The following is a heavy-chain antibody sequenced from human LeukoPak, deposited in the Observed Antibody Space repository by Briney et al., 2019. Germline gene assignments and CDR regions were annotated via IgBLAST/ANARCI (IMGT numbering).Heavy chain of an antibody. CDR1: GYTFTGYY. J-gene: IGHJ4*02. CDR3: QAEDGIRYFDWSSPYYFDY. V-gene: IGHV1-2*02. CDR2: INPNSGGT. D-gene: IGHD3-9*01. Sequence: ASVKVSCKASGYTFTGYYMHWVRQAPGQGLDWMGRINPNSGGTNYAQKFQGRVTMTRDTSISTAYMERSRLRSDDTAVFFFQAEDGIRYFDWSSPYYFDYWGQGTLVTVSS.